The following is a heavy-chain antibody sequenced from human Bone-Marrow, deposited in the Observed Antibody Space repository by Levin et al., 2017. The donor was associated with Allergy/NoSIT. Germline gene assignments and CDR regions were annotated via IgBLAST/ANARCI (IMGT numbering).Heavy chain of an antibody. CDR1: GFTFGNSP. Sequence: LSLPCVASGFTFGNSPMYWVRQAPGKGLEYVSGMTGSGDSIEYAASVKGRFTISRDNSKNMLFLQMYSLRVEDTAVYYCARRDGAFDIWGQGTMVTVSA. CDR3: ARRDGAFDI. CDR2: MTGSGDSI. J-gene: IGHJ3*02. D-gene: IGHD5-24*01. V-gene: IGHV3-23*01.